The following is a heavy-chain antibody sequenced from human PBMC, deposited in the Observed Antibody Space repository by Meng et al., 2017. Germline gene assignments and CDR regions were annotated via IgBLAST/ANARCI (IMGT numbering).Heavy chain of an antibody. J-gene: IGHJ6*02. CDR3: ARPLYYYDSRDLEDV. CDR2: IYSGGST. D-gene: IGHD3-22*01. CDR1: GFTVSSNY. V-gene: IGHV3-53*01. Sequence: GESLKISCAASGFTVSSNYMSWVRQAPGKGLEWVSVIYSGGSTYYADSVKGRFTISRDNSKNTLYLQMNSLRAEDTAVYYCARPLYYYDSRDLEDVWGQGTTVTVSS.